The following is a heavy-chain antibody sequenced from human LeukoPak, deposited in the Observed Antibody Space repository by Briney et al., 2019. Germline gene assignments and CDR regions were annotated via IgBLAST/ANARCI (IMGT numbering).Heavy chain of an antibody. Sequence: PSETLSLTCTVSGGPISSTDHYWGWIRQSPGTGLEWIGGIYYSGSTYYNPSLKSRVTISVDTSKNQFSLKLSSVSATDTAVYYCARQRSGSVIDYWGQGTLVTVSS. CDR2: IYYSGST. V-gene: IGHV4-39*01. CDR3: ARQRSGSVIDY. CDR1: GGPISSTDHY. D-gene: IGHD3-10*01. J-gene: IGHJ4*02.